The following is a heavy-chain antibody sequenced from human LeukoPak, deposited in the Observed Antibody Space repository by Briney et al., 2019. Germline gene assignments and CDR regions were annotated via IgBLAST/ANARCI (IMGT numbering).Heavy chain of an antibody. J-gene: IGHJ4*02. CDR1: GGSISRSSYY. V-gene: IGHV4-39*01. Sequence: PSETLSLTCTVSGGSISRSSYYWGWISQPPGKGLEWIGTISYSGSTYYNPSLKSRVTISVDTSKNQFSLKLSSVTAADTAVYICALGSSGWSHFAYWGQRTLVTVSS. CDR3: ALGSSGWSHFAY. D-gene: IGHD6-19*01. CDR2: ISYSGST.